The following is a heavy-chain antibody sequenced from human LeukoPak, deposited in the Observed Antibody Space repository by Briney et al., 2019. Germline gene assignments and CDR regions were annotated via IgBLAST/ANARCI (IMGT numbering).Heavy chain of an antibody. V-gene: IGHV4-39*07. D-gene: IGHD3-22*01. J-gene: IGHJ4*02. CDR2: IYYSGST. CDR1: GGSISSSSYY. Sequence: PSETLSLTCTVSGGSISSSSYYWGWIRQPPGKVLEWIGGIYYSGSTYYNPSLKSRVTISVDTSKNQFSLKLSSVTAADTAVYYCARGHFPDSSGYYYYDYWGQGTLVTVSS. CDR3: ARGHFPDSSGYYYYDY.